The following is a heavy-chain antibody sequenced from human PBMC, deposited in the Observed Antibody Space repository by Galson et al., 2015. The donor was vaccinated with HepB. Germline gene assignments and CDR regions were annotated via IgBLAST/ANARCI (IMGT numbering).Heavy chain of an antibody. CDR3: VREVVGANSKSFEY. CDR2: VNPSSGST. V-gene: IGHV1-46*03. D-gene: IGHD4-11*01. CDR1: IYTTCY. Sequence: SVKVSCKASIYTTCYMHWVRQAPGQGLEWMGGVNPSSGSTRYAQKLQGRVTMTRDTSTSTVYMELSSLRSEDTAVYYCVREVVGANSKSFEYWGQGTLVTVSA. J-gene: IGHJ4*02.